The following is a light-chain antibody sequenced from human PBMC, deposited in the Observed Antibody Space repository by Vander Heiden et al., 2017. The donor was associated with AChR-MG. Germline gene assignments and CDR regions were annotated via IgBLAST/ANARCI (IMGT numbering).Light chain of an antibody. CDR2: KAS. Sequence: DIQMTQSPSTLSASVGDRVTITCPASQSISSWLAWYQQKPGKAPKLLIYKASSLESGVPSRFSGSGSGTEFTLTISSLQPDDFATYYCQQYKSYSELTFGGGTKVEIK. CDR1: QSISSW. J-gene: IGKJ4*01. CDR3: QQYKSYSELT. V-gene: IGKV1-5*03.